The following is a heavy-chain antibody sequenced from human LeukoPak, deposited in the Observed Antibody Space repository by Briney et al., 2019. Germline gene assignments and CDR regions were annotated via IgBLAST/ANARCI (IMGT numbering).Heavy chain of an antibody. J-gene: IGHJ4*02. Sequence: PGGSLRLSCAASGFTFSSYSMNWVRQAPGKGLEWVSSISSSSSYIYYADSVKGRFTISRDNAKNSLYLQMNSLRAEDTAVYYCASQSGSYSFEDYWGQGTLVTVSS. V-gene: IGHV3-21*01. CDR3: ASQSGSYSFEDY. D-gene: IGHD1-26*01. CDR2: ISSSSSYI. CDR1: GFTFSSYS.